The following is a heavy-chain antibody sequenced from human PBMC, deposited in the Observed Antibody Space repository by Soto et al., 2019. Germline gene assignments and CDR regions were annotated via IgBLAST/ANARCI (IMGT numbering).Heavy chain of an antibody. CDR3: ARDGIAAAGHFDY. D-gene: IGHD6-13*01. V-gene: IGHV4-30-4*01. Sequence: KTSETLSLTCTVSGGSISSGDYYWSWIRQPPGKGLEWIGYIYYSGSTYYNPSLKSRVTISVDTSKNQFSLKLSSVTAADTAVYYCARDGIAAAGHFDYWGQGTLVTVSS. CDR2: IYYSGST. J-gene: IGHJ4*02. CDR1: GGSISSGDYY.